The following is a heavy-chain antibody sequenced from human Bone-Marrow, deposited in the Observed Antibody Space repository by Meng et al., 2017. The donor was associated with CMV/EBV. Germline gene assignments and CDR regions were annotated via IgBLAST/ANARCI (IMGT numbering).Heavy chain of an antibody. CDR1: GFTFSNSW. CDR2: IKSKTDGGTT. CDR3: TTGSELLRLGELYDY. Sequence: GGSLRLSCAASGFTFSNSWMSWVRQAPGKGLEWVGRIKSKTDGGTTDYAAPVKGRFTISRDDSKNTLYLQMNSLKTEDTAVYYCTTGSELLRLGELYDYWGQGTLVTVSS. V-gene: IGHV3-15*01. J-gene: IGHJ4*02. D-gene: IGHD3-10*01.